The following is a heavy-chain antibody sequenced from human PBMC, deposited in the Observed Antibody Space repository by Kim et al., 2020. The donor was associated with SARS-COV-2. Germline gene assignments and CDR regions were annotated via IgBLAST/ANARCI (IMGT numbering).Heavy chain of an antibody. D-gene: IGHD3-22*01. V-gene: IGHV3-49*04. CDR3: TRDHGTMIVVALDY. CDR2: IRSKAYGGTT. J-gene: IGHJ4*02. CDR1: GFTFGDYA. Sequence: GGSLRLSCTASGFTFGDYAMSWVRQAPGKGLEWVGFIRSKAYGGTTEYAASVKGRFTISRDDSKSIAYLQMNSLKTEDTAVYYCTRDHGTMIVVALDYWGQGTLVTVSS.